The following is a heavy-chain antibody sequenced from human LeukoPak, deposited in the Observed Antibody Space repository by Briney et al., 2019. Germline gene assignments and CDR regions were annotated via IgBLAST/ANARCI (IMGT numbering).Heavy chain of an antibody. J-gene: IGHJ4*02. V-gene: IGHV1-2*02. Sequence: ASVKVSCKASGYTFTGYYMHWVRQAPGQGLEWMGWINPNSGGTNYAQKFQGRVTMTRDTSISTTYMELSRLRSDDTAVYYCARGWGTNYSNFRGRGYWGQGTLVTVSS. CDR2: INPNSGGT. CDR1: GYTFTGYY. D-gene: IGHD4-11*01. CDR3: ARGWGTNYSNFRGRGY.